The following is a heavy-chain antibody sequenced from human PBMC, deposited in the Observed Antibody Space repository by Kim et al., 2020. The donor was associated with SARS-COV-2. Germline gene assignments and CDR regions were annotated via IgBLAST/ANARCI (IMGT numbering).Heavy chain of an antibody. J-gene: IGHJ1*01. Sequence: TNYNPSLKGRVTISVDTSKNQFSLKLSSVTAADTAVYYCASSWYGEYFQHWGQGTLVTVSS. CDR3: ASSWYGEYFQH. CDR2: T. D-gene: IGHD6-13*01. V-gene: IGHV4-59*01.